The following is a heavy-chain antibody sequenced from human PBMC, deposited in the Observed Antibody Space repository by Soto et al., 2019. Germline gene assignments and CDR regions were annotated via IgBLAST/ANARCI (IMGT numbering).Heavy chain of an antibody. D-gene: IGHD1-26*01. V-gene: IGHV4-30-4*01. J-gene: IGHJ3*02. CDR3: ARGGSYRIDAFDI. CDR2: IYYSGST. Sequence: SETLSLTCTVSGGSISSGDYYWSWIRHPPGKGLEWIGYIYYSGSTYYNPSLKSRVTISVDTSKNQFSLKLSSVTAADTAVYYCARGGSYRIDAFDIWGQGTMVTVSS. CDR1: GGSISSGDYY.